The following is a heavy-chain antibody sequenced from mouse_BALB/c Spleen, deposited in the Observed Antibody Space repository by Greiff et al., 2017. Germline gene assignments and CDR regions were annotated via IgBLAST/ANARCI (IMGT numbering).Heavy chain of an antibody. J-gene: IGHJ4*01. CDR1: GYSFTDYN. CDR3: AKYGNYDAMDY. D-gene: IGHD2-10*02. Sequence: EVQLQQSGPELVKPGASVKVSCKASGYSFTDYNMYWVKQSHGKSLEWIGYIDPYNGGTSYNQKFKGKATMTVDKSSSTAYMELARLTSEDSAIYYCAKYGNYDAMDYWGQGTAVTVSS. V-gene: IGHV1S135*01. CDR2: IDPYNGGT.